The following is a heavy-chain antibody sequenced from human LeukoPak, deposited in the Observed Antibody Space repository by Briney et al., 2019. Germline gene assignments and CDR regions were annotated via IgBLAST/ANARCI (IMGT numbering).Heavy chain of an antibody. CDR1: GITFSDHV. D-gene: IGHD2-15*01. J-gene: IGHJ4*02. CDR2: ISHDGRNK. Sequence: PGGSQRLSCAASGITFSDHVMHWVRQAPGKGLEWVASISHDGRNKYYSDSVKGRFTISRDNAKNSLYLQMNSLRAEDTAVYFCTTLLAVTPLSDIDDYWGQGTLVTVSS. V-gene: IGHV3-33*03. CDR3: TTLLAVTPLSDIDDY.